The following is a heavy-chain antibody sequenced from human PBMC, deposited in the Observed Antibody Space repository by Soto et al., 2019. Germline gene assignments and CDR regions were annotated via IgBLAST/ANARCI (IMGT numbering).Heavy chain of an antibody. J-gene: IGHJ4*02. D-gene: IGHD5-18*01. CDR2: IIPIFGTA. V-gene: IGHV1-69*13. Sequence: SVKVSCKASGGTFTSYAISWVRQAPGQGLEWMGGIIPIFGTANYAQKFQGRVTITADESTSTAYMELSSLKSEDTAVYYCASCRRAPDTAMGYIDYWGQGTLVTVSS. CDR3: ASCRRAPDTAMGYIDY. CDR1: GGTFTSYA.